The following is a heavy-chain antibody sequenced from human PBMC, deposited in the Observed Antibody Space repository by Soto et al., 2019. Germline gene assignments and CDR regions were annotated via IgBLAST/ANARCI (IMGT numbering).Heavy chain of an antibody. CDR1: GGTFSSYT. CDR3: ASRDFGDTAMAYYYYGMDG. J-gene: IGHJ6*02. CDR2: IIPILGIA. D-gene: IGHD5-18*01. Sequence: SVKVSCKASGGTFSSYTISWVRQAPGQGLEWMGRIIPILGIANYAQKFQGRVTITADKSTSTAYMELSSLRSEDTAVYYCASRDFGDTAMAYYYYGMDGWGQGTTVTVSS. V-gene: IGHV1-69*02.